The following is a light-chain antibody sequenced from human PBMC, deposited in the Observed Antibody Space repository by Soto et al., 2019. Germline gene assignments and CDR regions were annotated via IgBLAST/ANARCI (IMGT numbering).Light chain of an antibody. CDR2: EVS. J-gene: IGKJ5*01. V-gene: IGKV2-29*03. CDR1: QSLLHITGETF. CDR3: MQSTYLPPT. Sequence: DVVMTQTPLSLSVAPGQPASISCKSSQSLLHITGETFLFWYLQKPGQSPQLLIYEVSTRVSGVPDRFSGSGSGTDFTLEISRVETDDVGIYYCMQSTYLPPTFGQGTRLEIK.